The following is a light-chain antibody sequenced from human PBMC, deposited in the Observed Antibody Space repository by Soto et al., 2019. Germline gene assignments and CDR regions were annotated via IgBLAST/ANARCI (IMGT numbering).Light chain of an antibody. Sequence: QAVVTQPPSVSAAPGQRVTISCSGSSSNMRIPFVSWYQHLPGTAPKLLIFENSVRPSGIPDRFSASKSGTSATLDISGLETGDEADYYGGAGDSLRGLFVFGSGTKVTVL. CDR2: ENS. V-gene: IGLV1-51*02. CDR3: GAGDSLRGLFV. CDR1: SSNMRIPF. J-gene: IGLJ1*01.